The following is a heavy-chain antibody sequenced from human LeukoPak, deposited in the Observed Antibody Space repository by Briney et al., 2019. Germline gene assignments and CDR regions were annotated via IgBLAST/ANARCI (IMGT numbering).Heavy chain of an antibody. J-gene: IGHJ4*02. V-gene: IGHV1-69*13. Sequence: ASVTVSCTASGGTFSSYAISWVRQAPGQGLEGMGGIIPIFGTANYAQKFQGRVTITADESTSTAYMELSSLRSEDTAVYYCARDRGQQLRYFDWLSDWGQGTLVTVSS. CDR1: GGTFSSYA. CDR3: ARDRGQQLRYFDWLSD. CDR2: IIPIFGTA. D-gene: IGHD3-9*01.